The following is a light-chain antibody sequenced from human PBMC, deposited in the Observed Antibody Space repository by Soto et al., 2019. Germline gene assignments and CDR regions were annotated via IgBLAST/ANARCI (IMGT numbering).Light chain of an antibody. CDR3: QQYNDWPPLI. Sequence: EVVMTQSPATLSVSPGERATLSCRASQSVRTNLAWYLQKPGQAPRLLIYGASTRATGIPARFSGSGSGTEFTLTISNLQSEDFAVYYCQQYNDWPPLIFGGGTKVETK. J-gene: IGKJ4*01. CDR2: GAS. CDR1: QSVRTN. V-gene: IGKV3-15*01.